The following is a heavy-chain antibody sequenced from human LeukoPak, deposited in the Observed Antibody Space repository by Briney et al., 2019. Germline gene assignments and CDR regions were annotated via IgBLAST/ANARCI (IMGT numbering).Heavy chain of an antibody. CDR3: ARDWYNWNYVVGY. Sequence: PSETLSLTCTVSGGSISSSSYYWGWIRQPPGKGLEWIGSIYYSGSTYYNPSLKSRVTISVDTSKNQFSLKLSSVTAADTAVYYCARDWYNWNYVVGYWGQGTLVTVSS. CDR1: GGSISSSSYY. D-gene: IGHD1-7*01. J-gene: IGHJ4*02. CDR2: IYYSGST. V-gene: IGHV4-39*02.